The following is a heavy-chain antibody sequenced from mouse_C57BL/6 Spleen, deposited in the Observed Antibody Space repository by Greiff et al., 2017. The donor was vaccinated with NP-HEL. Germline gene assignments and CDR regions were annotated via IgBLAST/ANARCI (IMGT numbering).Heavy chain of an antibody. CDR1: GFNIKDDY. J-gene: IGHJ3*01. CDR3: TTEEGFAY. CDR2: IDPENGDT. Sequence: EVQLVESGAELVRPGASVKLSCTASGFNIKDDYMHWVKQRPEQGLEWIGWIDPENGDTEYASKFQGKATITADTSSNTAYLQLSSLTSEDTAVYYCTTEEGFAYWGQGTLVTVSA. V-gene: IGHV14-4*01.